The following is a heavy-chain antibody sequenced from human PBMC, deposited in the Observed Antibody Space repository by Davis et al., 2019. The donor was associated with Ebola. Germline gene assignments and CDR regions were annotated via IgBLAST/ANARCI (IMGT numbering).Heavy chain of an antibody. J-gene: IGHJ4*02. CDR2: IRGKGNNFAT. D-gene: IGHD3-10*01. CDR3: ARRYYGSGTASYYFDY. V-gene: IGHV3-73*01. CDR1: GFTFSGSD. Sequence: PGGSLRLSCAASGFTFSGSDVHWVRQVSGKGLEWIGRIRGKGNNFATAYAASLKGRFTLSRDDSKNTAFLQMNSLKTEDTAMYYCARRYYGSGTASYYFDYWGQGTLVTVSS.